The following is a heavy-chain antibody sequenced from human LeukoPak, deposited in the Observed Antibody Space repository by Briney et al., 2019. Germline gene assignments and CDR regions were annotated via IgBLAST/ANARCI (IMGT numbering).Heavy chain of an antibody. J-gene: IGHJ5*01. CDR1: GGSISSYY. D-gene: IGHD3-3*01. CDR2: IYYSGST. CDR3: ARGVGVLVDS. Sequence: SETLSLTCTVSGGSISSYYLSWIRQPPGKGLEWIGYIYYSGSTNYNPSLKSRGTISVDTTKNQLSLALSSVTAADTAVYYCARGVGVLVDSWGHGTLGTVSS. V-gene: IGHV4-59*01.